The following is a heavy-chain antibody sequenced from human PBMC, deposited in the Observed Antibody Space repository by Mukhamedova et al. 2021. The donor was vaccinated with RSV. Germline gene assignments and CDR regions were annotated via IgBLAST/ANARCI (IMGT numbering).Heavy chain of an antibody. CDR3: AKDIGGEAAADH. J-gene: IGHJ4*02. D-gene: IGHD6-13*01. CDR2: IWYDGSNK. V-gene: IGHV3-33*06. Sequence: GKGLEWVAVIWYDGSNKYYADSVKGRFTISRDNSKNTLYLQMNSLRAEDTAMYYCAKDIGGEAAADHWGQGTLVTVSS.